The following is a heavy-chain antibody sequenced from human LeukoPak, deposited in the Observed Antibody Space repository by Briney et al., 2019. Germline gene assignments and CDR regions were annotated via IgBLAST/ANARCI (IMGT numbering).Heavy chain of an antibody. CDR2: ISERGGST. CDR1: GISLSNYG. J-gene: IGHJ4*02. D-gene: IGHD2-21*02. V-gene: IGHV3-23*01. Sequence: GGSLRLSCVVSGISLSNYGMTWVRQAPGKGLEWVSYISERGGSTTYADSVKGRFTISRDTSLNTLYLQMNNLRAEDTAVYYCVKARMPHCGTDCLESWGQGTLVTVSS. CDR3: VKARMPHCGTDCLES.